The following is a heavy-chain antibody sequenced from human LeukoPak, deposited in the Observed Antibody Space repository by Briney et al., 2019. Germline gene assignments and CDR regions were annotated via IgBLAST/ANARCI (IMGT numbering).Heavy chain of an antibody. CDR1: GFTFSSYN. CDR2: ISSGGSYK. D-gene: IGHD2-15*01. J-gene: IGHJ4*02. Sequence: GESLTLSCAASGFTFSSYNMDCVLQAPAQGLEWVSSISSGGSYKYYTDSVKDRFTISRDNAKNSLYLQMNSLRAEDTAVYYCAKEGRSTTPGYWGQGTLVSVSS. CDR3: AKEGRSTTPGY. V-gene: IGHV3-21*01.